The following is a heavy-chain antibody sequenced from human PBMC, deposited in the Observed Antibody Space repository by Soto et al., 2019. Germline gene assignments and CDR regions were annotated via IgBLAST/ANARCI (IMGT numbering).Heavy chain of an antibody. CDR2: IYRDDDK. CDR3: SHNEPGMNHCDY. Sequence: QLTLTYSGPTLVEPTQTLPQTCTVAMVSLSTTGLRVGWFRQPPRNALEWLADIYRDDDKPYSPSLKSRLTITKNTPKNNVVLTMIYIGPVDTATYQLSHNEPGMNHCDYWGKGTPVTVSS. J-gene: IGHJ4*02. D-gene: IGHD2-2*01. CDR1: MVSLSTTGLR. V-gene: IGHV2-5*02.